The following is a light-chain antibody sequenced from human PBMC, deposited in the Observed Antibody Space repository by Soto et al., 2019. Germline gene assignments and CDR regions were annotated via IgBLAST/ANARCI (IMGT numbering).Light chain of an antibody. CDR2: SND. V-gene: IGLV1-44*01. CDR1: RSNIGSHT. Sequence: QSVLTQPPSASETPGQRVTISCSGSRSNIGSHTANWYQQVPGTAPKLLMYSNDQRASGVPDRFSGSKSGTSASLAISGLQSDDEADYYCGTWDSSLTAVVFGGGTKLTVL. CDR3: GTWDSSLTAVV. J-gene: IGLJ2*01.